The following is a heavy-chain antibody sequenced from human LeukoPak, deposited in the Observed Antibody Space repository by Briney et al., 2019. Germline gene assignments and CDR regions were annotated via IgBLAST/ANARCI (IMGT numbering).Heavy chain of an antibody. Sequence: PSETLSLTCTVSGGSISSGGYYWSWIRQHPGKGLEWIGYIYYSGSTNYNPSLKSRVTISVDTSKNQFSLKLSSVTAADTAVYYCARTTVTTAFDYWGQGTLVTVSS. D-gene: IGHD4-17*01. CDR2: IYYSGST. V-gene: IGHV4-31*03. J-gene: IGHJ4*02. CDR1: GGSISSGGYY. CDR3: ARTTVTTAFDY.